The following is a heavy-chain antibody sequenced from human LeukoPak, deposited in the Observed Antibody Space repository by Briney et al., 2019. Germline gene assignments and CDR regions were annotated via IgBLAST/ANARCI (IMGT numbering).Heavy chain of an antibody. D-gene: IGHD3-16*01. Sequence: GRSLRLSCAVSGFTFSVYIMDGVRQAPAKGLECGGRVRRETNSNTTEYAASVKDRFTISRDDSKNSLYLHMNSLKTEDTAVFHCCRDGGEGGNSAFDIWGQGTMVTVSS. V-gene: IGHV3-72*01. CDR2: VRRETNSNTT. CDR1: GFTFSVYI. CDR3: CRDGGEGGNSAFDI. J-gene: IGHJ3*02.